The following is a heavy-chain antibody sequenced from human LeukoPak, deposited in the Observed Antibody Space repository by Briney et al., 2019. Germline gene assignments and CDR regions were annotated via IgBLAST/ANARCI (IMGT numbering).Heavy chain of an antibody. CDR3: ARVGFGGYSSSVDY. V-gene: IGHV4-59*01. D-gene: IGHD6-6*01. Sequence: SETLSLTCTVSGGSISSYYWSWIRQPPGKGLEWIGYIYYSGSINYNPSLKSRVTISVDTSKNQFSLKLSFVTAADTAVYYCARVGFGGYSSSVDYWGQGTLVTVSS. J-gene: IGHJ4*02. CDR1: GGSISSYY. CDR2: IYYSGSI.